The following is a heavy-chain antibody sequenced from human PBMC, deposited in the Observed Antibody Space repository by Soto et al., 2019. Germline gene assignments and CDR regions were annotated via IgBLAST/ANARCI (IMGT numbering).Heavy chain of an antibody. CDR3: TRKGAPRPVIYYRDSYDY. J-gene: IGHJ4*02. V-gene: IGHV5-10-1*01. CDR1: GDSFTNYW. D-gene: IGHD3-10*01. Sequence: PGESLKISCKGSGDSFTNYWISWVRQMPGKGLEWMGRIDPSDSYTNYSPSFQGHVTISADKSITTPYLQWSSLRASDTAMYYCTRKGAPRPVIYYRDSYDYWGEGTQVTVSS. CDR2: IDPSDSYT.